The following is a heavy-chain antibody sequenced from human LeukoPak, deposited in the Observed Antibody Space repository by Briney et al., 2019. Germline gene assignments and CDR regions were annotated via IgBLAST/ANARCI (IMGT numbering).Heavy chain of an antibody. CDR1: GFTFSSYA. D-gene: IGHD4-11*01. V-gene: IGHV3-30-3*01. Sequence: PGGSLRLSCAASGFTFSSYAMHWVRQAPGKGLEWVAVISYDGSNKYYADSVKGRFTISRDNSKNTLYLQMNSLRAEDTAVYYCARAGPTVTEFAFDIWGQGTMVTVSS. CDR3: ARAGPTVTEFAFDI. J-gene: IGHJ3*02. CDR2: ISYDGSNK.